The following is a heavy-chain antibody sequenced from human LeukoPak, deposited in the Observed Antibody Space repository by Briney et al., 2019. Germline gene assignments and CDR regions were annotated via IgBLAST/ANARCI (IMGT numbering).Heavy chain of an antibody. D-gene: IGHD6-13*01. CDR2: IYPGDSDT. J-gene: IGHJ4*02. V-gene: IGHV5-51*01. CDR1: GYSFTNYW. CDR3: ATRGYSSSWIVDY. Sequence: GESLKISCKGSGYSFTNYWIAWVRQMPGKGLEWMGIIYPGDSDTRYSPSFQGHVTISADKSISTAYLQWSSLKASDTAMYYCATRGYSSSWIVDYWGQGTLVTVSS.